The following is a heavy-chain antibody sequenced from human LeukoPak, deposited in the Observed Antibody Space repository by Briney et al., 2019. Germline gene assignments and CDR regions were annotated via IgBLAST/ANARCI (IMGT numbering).Heavy chain of an antibody. J-gene: IGHJ4*02. CDR2: INSDGSST. CDR1: GFTFSSYW. D-gene: IGHD3-22*01. CDR3: AREMSNYYDSSVYFDY. Sequence: PGGSLRLSCAASGFTFSSYWMHWVRQAPGKGLVWVSRINSDGSSTSYADSVKGRFTISRDNSKNTLYLQMNSLRAEDTAIYYCAREMSNYYDSSVYFDYWGQGTLVTVSS. V-gene: IGHV3-74*01.